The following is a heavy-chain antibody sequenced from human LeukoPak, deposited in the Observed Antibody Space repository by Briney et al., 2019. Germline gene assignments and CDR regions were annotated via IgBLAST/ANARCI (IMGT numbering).Heavy chain of an antibody. Sequence: GGSLRLSCAASGFTFSSYGMHWVRQAPGKGLEWVAFIRYDGSNKYYADSVKGRFTTSRDNSKNTLYQQMNSLRAEDTAVYYCAKEGITMVRGVKWATDYWGQGTLVTVSS. J-gene: IGHJ4*02. CDR2: IRYDGSNK. CDR1: GFTFSSYG. CDR3: AKEGITMVRGVKWATDY. D-gene: IGHD3-10*01. V-gene: IGHV3-30*02.